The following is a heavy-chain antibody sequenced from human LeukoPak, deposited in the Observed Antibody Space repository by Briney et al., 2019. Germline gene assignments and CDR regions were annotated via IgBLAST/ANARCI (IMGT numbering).Heavy chain of an antibody. Sequence: ASVKVSCKASGYTFTSYGISWVRQAPGQGLEGMGWISAYNGNTNYAQKLQGRGTITTDTSTSTAYMELRSLRSDDTAVYYCARERDYVWGSYRTNDAFDIWGQGTMVTVSS. CDR2: ISAYNGNT. J-gene: IGHJ3*02. CDR3: ARERDYVWGSYRTNDAFDI. CDR1: GYTFTSYG. D-gene: IGHD3-16*02. V-gene: IGHV1-18*01.